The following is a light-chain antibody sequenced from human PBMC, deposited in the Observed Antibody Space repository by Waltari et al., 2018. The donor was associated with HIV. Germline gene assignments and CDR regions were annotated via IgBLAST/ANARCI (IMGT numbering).Light chain of an antibody. CDR3: ATWDGSLSGPV. J-gene: IGLJ3*02. CDR2: KNS. Sequence: QSVLTQPPSASGTPGQRVTISCSGSSSNIESNYVYWYQQLPGTAPKLLIYKNSQRPSGVPDGVSGSKSGTAAPLAISGLRSEEAADYYCATWDGSLSGPVFGGGTKLTVL. V-gene: IGLV1-47*01. CDR1: SSNIESNY.